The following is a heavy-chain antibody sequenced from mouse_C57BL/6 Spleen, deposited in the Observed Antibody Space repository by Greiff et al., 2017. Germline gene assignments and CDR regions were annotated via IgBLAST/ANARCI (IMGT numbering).Heavy chain of an antibody. V-gene: IGHV1-82*01. J-gene: IGHJ2*01. Sequence: VMLVESGPELVKPGASVKISCKASGYAFSSSWMNWVKQRPGKGLEWIGRIYPGDGDTNYNGKFKGKATLTADKSSSTAYMQLSSLTSEDSAVYFCARGYYGRRGFYFDYWGQGTTLTVSS. CDR1: GYAFSSSW. D-gene: IGHD1-1*01. CDR3: ARGYYGRRGFYFDY. CDR2: IYPGDGDT.